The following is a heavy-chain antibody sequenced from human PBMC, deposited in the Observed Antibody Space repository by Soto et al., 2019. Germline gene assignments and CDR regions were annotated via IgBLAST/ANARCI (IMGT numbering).Heavy chain of an antibody. V-gene: IGHV4-39*01. CDR1: GGSIGGSSYY. Sequence: PSETLSLTCSVSGGSIGGSSYYWGWIGQPPGKGLEWIGSFYYSGSTHYTPSFNGRATISVDTSMNQFFLSLTSVTAADTAVYYCARPHNDYGDYVDFWGQGTLVTVSS. CDR3: ARPHNDYGDYVDF. CDR2: FYYSGST. J-gene: IGHJ4*02. D-gene: IGHD4-17*01.